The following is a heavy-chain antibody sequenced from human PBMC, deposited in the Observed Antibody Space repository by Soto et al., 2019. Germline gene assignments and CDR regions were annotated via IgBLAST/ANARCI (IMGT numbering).Heavy chain of an antibody. Sequence: SETLSLTCAVYGGSFSGYYWSWIRQPPGKGLEWIGEISHSGSTNYNPSLKSRVTISVDTSKNQFSLKLSSVTAADTAVYYCARYVDYGGNFLHPVPYGMDVWGQGTTVTVSS. D-gene: IGHD4-17*01. V-gene: IGHV4-34*01. CDR2: ISHSGST. CDR1: GGSFSGYY. CDR3: ARYVDYGGNFLHPVPYGMDV. J-gene: IGHJ6*02.